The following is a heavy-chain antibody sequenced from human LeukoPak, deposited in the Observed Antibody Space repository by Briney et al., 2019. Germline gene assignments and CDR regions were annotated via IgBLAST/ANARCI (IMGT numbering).Heavy chain of an antibody. D-gene: IGHD4-17*01. CDR2: IIPIFGTA. CDR1: GGTFSSYA. J-gene: IGHJ4*02. CDR3: AMTYGDFNYDY. V-gene: IGHV1-69*05. Sequence: ASVKVSCKASGGTFSSYAISWVRQAPGQGLEWMGGIIPIFGTANYAQKFQGRVTITTDESTSTAYMELSSLRSDDTAVYYCAMTYGDFNYDYWGQGTLVTVSS.